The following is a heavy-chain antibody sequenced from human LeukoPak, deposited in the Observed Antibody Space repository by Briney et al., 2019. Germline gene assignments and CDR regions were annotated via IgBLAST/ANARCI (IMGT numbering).Heavy chain of an antibody. V-gene: IGHV3-23*01. CDR3: ASDYFLDY. J-gene: IGHJ4*02. Sequence: GGSLRLSCAASGFTFSSYAMTWVRQAQGEGLEWVSTISDSGARTSYADSAKGRFTISRDNSMHTLYLQMNSLRADDTAVYYCASDYFLDYWGQGTLVTVSS. D-gene: IGHD6-25*01. CDR1: GFTFSSYA. CDR2: ISDSGART.